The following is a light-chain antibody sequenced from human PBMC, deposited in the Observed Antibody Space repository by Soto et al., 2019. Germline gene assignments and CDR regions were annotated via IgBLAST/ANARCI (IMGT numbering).Light chain of an antibody. CDR1: QTVISNY. J-gene: IGKJ5*01. V-gene: IGKV3D-20*02. Sequence: NVLAQFSDTLSLSPGEGATLSRRSSQTVISNYLAWYQKKPGQAPRLLIYGASSSATGIPDRFSGSGSGTDFTLTISRLEPEDFAVYYCQQRSNWITFGQGTRLEIK. CDR2: GAS. CDR3: QQRSNWIT.